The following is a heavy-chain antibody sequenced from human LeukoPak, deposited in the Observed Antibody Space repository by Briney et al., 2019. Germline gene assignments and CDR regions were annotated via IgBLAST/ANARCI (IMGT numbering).Heavy chain of an antibody. V-gene: IGHV1-18*01. CDR3: AKEGDTSVGNYFDY. CDR2: TSAYNGNT. J-gene: IGHJ4*02. D-gene: IGHD3-22*01. Sequence: ASVKVSCTASGYTFTSYGISWVRQAPGQGLEWMGWTSAYNGNTNYAQKLQGRVTMTTDTSTSTAYMELRSLRSDDTAVYYCAKEGDTSVGNYFDYWGQGTLVTVSS. CDR1: GYTFTSYG.